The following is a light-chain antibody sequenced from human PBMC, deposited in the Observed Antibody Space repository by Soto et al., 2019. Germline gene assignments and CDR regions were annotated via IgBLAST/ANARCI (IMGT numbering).Light chain of an antibody. CDR1: QSVSSY. CDR2: DAS. J-gene: IGKJ4*01. CDR3: QQRSNRGPLT. Sequence: EIVLTQSPATLSLSPGERATLSCRASQSVSSYLAWYQHKPGQAPRLLIYDASNRATGIPARFSGSGSGTDFTLTISSLEPEDFAVYYCQQRSNRGPLTFGGGTKVEIK. V-gene: IGKV3-11*01.